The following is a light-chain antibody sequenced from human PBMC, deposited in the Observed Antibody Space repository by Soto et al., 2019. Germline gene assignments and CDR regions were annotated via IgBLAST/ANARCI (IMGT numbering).Light chain of an antibody. V-gene: IGLV2-23*01. CDR3: CSYAGSSTYV. J-gene: IGLJ1*01. CDR2: EGS. CDR1: SSDVGSYNL. Sequence: QSGLTQPASVSGSPGQSITICCTGTSSDVGSYNLVSWYQQHPGRAPKLMIYEGSKRPSGVSNRFSGSKSGNTASLTISGLQAEDEADYYCCSYAGSSTYVFGTGTKVTVL.